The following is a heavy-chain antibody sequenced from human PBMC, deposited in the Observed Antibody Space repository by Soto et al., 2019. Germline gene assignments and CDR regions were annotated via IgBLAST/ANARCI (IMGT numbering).Heavy chain of an antibody. CDR2: IIPIFGTA. J-gene: IGHJ4*02. V-gene: IGHV1-69*13. D-gene: IGHD5-18*01. Sequence: SVKVSCKASGGTFSSYAISWVRQAPGQGLEWMGGIIPIFGTANYAQKFQGRVTITADESTSTAYMELSSLRSEGTAVYYCALARAMAPDSWGQGTLVTVSS. CDR1: GGTFSSYA. CDR3: ALARAMAPDS.